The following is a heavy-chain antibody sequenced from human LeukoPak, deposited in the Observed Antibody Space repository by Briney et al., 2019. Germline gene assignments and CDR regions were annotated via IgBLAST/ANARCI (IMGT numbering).Heavy chain of an antibody. CDR1: GFTFSSHG. CDR3: ARWTGVGAGATFDY. J-gene: IGHJ4*02. Sequence: GRSLRLSCAASGFTFSSHGMHWVRQAPGKGLEWVAVIRYDGRKEYYGDSVKGRFTISRDNSKNTLYLQMNSLRAEDTAVYYCARWTGVGAGATFDYWGQGTLVTVSS. V-gene: IGHV3-33*01. D-gene: IGHD1-26*01. CDR2: IRYDGRKE.